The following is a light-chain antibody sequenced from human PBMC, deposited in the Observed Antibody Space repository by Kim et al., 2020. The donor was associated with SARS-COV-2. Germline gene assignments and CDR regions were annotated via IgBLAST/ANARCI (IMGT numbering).Light chain of an antibody. CDR1: QSVSSSF. CDR3: QQYVSSHS. Sequence: SLSPGESATHSCRASQSVSSSFLAWYQQKPGQAPRLLIYAASSRATGIPDRFSGSGSGTDFTLTITRLEPEDFAVYYCQQYVSSHSFGQGTKLEI. V-gene: IGKV3-20*01. J-gene: IGKJ2*03. CDR2: AAS.